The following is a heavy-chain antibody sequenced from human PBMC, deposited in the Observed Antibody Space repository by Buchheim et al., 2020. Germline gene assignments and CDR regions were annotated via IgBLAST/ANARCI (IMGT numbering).Heavy chain of an antibody. V-gene: IGHV3-74*01. J-gene: IGHJ4*02. Sequence: EVQLVESGGGLVQPGGSLRLSCAASGFRFRSYWMHWVRQAPGKGLVWVSRINTEGSRTSYADSVKGRFTISRDNAKNTLYLQMNSLRAEDTGVYYCAREASVGEWLPPDYWGQGTL. CDR2: INTEGSRT. CDR3: AREASVGEWLPPDY. D-gene: IGHD3-3*01. CDR1: GFRFRSYW.